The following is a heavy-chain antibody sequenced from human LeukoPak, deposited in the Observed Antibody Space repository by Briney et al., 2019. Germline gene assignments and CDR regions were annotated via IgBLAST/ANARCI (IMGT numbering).Heavy chain of an antibody. CDR2: IYSGGST. Sequence: PGGSLRLSCAASGFTVSSNYMSWVRQAPGKGLEWVSVIYSGGSTYYADSVKGRFTISRDNSKNTLYLQMNSLRAEDTAVYYCASWPSYARHFDYWGQGTLVTVSS. CDR1: GFTVSSNY. J-gene: IGHJ4*02. V-gene: IGHV3-66*01. CDR3: ASWPSYARHFDY.